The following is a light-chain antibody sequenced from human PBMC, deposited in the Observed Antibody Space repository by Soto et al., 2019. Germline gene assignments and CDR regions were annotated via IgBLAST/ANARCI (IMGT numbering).Light chain of an antibody. CDR2: DAS. V-gene: IGKV3-11*01. CDR1: QSVSTY. J-gene: IGKJ4*01. Sequence: ETVLTQSPATLSLSPGERDTLSCRASQSVSTYFTWYQQKAGQAPRLLIDDASNRDPGSPARVSDRGSWTDFSLPISSVETDDFSVYYCQQQGTCGGGTKVEIK. CDR3: QQQGT.